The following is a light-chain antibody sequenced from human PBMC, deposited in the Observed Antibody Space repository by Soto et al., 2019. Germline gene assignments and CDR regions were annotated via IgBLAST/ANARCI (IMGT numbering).Light chain of an antibody. V-gene: IGLV2-23*02. Sequence: QSVLTQPASVSGSPGQSITISCTGTSSDVGTYNLVSWHQQHPGKAPKLMIYEVSKRPSGVSTRFSGSKSGNTASLTISGLQAEDEADYYCCSYARSSSYVFGTGTKVPS. CDR3: CSYARSSSYV. J-gene: IGLJ1*01. CDR1: SSDVGTYNL. CDR2: EVS.